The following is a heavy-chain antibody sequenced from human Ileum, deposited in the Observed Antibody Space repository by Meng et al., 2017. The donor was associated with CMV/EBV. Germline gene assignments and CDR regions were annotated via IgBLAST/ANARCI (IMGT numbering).Heavy chain of an antibody. Sequence: GESLKISCAASGFTFSNSDMKWVRQAPGKGLEWVSGVSWNGSRTHYADSVKGRFTISRDNAKNTLYLQMSGLRVEDTAVYYCARDWSGYIDYWGQGNLVTVSS. V-gene: IGHV3-19*01. CDR2: VSWNGSRT. CDR3: ARDWSGYIDY. CDR1: GFTFSNSD. D-gene: IGHD3-3*01. J-gene: IGHJ4*02.